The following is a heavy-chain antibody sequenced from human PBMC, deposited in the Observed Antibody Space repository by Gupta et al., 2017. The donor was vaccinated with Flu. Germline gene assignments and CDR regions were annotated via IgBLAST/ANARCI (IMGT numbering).Heavy chain of an antibody. V-gene: IGHV3-53*01. J-gene: IGHJ4*02. Sequence: TVSSNYMSWVRQAPGQGLEWVSLMYRGGSTYYADSVKGRLTISRDNTKNTLYLQMNSRIPEDTAVYDCSRGTPIVDWGQGTLVTVSS. CDR2: MYRGGST. CDR1: TVSSNY. D-gene: IGHD2-21*01. CDR3: SRGTPIVD.